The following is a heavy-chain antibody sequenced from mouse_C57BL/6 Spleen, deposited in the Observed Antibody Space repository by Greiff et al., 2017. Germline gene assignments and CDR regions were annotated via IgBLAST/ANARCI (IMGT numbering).Heavy chain of an antibody. D-gene: IGHD2-5*01. V-gene: IGHV2-3*01. CDR3: AIYSNFFDY. CDR1: GFSLTSYG. Sequence: VHLVESGPGLVAPSQSLSITCTVSGFSLTSYGVSWVRQPPGKGLEWLGIIWGDGSTNYHSALISRLSISKDDSKSQVFLKLNSLQTDDTATYYCAIYSNFFDYWGHGTTLTVSS. J-gene: IGHJ2*01. CDR2: IWGDGST.